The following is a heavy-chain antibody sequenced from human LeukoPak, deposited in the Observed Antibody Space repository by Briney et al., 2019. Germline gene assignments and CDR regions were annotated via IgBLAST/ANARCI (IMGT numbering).Heavy chain of an antibody. CDR2: INPNNGGT. CDR3: AREQRKSGSSQSPVGY. J-gene: IGHJ4*02. Sequence: ASVKVSCKASGYTFTGYYMHWVRQAPGQGLEWMGWINPNNGGTNYAQKFQGRVTMTRDTSISTAYMELSRLRSDDTAVYYCAREQRKSGSSQSPVGYWGQGTLVTVSS. CDR1: GYTFTGYY. V-gene: IGHV1-2*02. D-gene: IGHD1-26*01.